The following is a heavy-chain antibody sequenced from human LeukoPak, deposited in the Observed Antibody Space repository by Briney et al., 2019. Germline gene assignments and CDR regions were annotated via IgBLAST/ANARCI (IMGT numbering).Heavy chain of an antibody. CDR2: IYYSGST. CDR3: ARARSSGWYGPYYFDY. V-gene: IGHV4-31*03. D-gene: IGHD6-19*01. CDR1: GGSISSGGYY. J-gene: IGHJ4*02. Sequence: SETLSLTCTVSGGSISSGGYYWSWIRQHPGKGLEWIGYIYYSGSTYFNPSLKSRVTISLDKSKNQFSLKLSSVTAADTAVYYCARARSSGWYGPYYFDYWGQGTLVTVSS.